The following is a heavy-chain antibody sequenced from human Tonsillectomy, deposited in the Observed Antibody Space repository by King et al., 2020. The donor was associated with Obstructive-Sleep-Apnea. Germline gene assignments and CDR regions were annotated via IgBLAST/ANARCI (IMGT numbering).Heavy chain of an antibody. CDR1: GFTFSSYS. J-gene: IGHJ3*02. V-gene: IGHV3-21*01. CDR3: ARDREVVTAFDI. CDR2: ISSSSSYI. D-gene: IGHD3-22*01. Sequence: DVQLVESGGGLVKPGGSLRLSCAASGFTFSSYSMNWVRQAPGKGLEWVSSISSSSSYIYYADSVKGRFTISRDNAKNSLYLQMNSLRAEDTAVYYCARDREVVTAFDIWGQGTMVTVSS.